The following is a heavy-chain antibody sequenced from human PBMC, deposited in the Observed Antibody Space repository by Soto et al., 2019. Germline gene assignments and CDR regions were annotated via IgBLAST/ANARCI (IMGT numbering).Heavy chain of an antibody. CDR3: ASIPTNYYGSGSHYPPQTAHFDY. CDR1: GGSISSSNW. D-gene: IGHD3-10*01. V-gene: IGHV4-4*02. CDR2: IYHSGST. J-gene: IGHJ4*02. Sequence: PSETLSLTCAVSGGSISSSNWWSWVRQPPGKGLEWIGEIYHSGSTNYNPSLKSRVTISVDKSKNQFSLKLSSVTAADTAVYYCASIPTNYYGSGSHYPPQTAHFDYWGQGTLVTVSS.